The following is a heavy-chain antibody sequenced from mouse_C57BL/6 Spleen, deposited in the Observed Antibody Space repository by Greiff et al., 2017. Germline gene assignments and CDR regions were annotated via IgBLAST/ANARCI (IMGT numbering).Heavy chain of an antibody. D-gene: IGHD2-4*01. CDR2: IYPGDGGT. Sequence: QVQLQQSGPELVKPGASVKISCKASGYAFSSSWMNWVKQRPGTGLAWIGRIYPGDGGTTYNGKFKGNATLTADKSSSTAYMQLSSLTSEDAAVYFCARGGIYYEGAMDDWGQGTSVTVSS. CDR3: ARGGIYYEGAMDD. CDR1: GYAFSSSW. J-gene: IGHJ4*01. V-gene: IGHV1-82*01.